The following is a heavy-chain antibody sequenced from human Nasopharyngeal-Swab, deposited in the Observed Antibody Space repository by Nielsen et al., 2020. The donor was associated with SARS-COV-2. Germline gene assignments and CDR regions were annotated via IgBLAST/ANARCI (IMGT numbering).Heavy chain of an antibody. CDR1: GGSLSGYY. CDR2: INHSGST. J-gene: IGHJ4*02. D-gene: IGHD5-12*01. Sequence: SETLSLTCAVYGGSLSGYYWSWIRQPPGKGLEWIGEINHSGSTNYNPSLKSRVTISVDTSKNQFSLKLSSVTAADTAVYYCARWLPIPDYWGQGTLVTVSS. V-gene: IGHV4-34*01. CDR3: ARWLPIPDY.